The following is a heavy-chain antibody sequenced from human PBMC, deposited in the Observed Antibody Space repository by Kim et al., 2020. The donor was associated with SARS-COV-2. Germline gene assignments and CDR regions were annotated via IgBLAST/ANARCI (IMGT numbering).Heavy chain of an antibody. J-gene: IGHJ5*02. CDR1: GGSFSGYF. V-gene: IGHV4-34*01. Sequence: SETLSLTCVVYGGSFSGYFWSWIRQPPGKGLEWIGEINHSGSTNYNSSLKSRVTISIDTSKNQFSLTLSSVSAADTAVYYCAREGIPAAGRWFDPWGQGT. CDR3: AREGIPAAGRWFDP. D-gene: IGHD6-13*01. CDR2: INHSGST.